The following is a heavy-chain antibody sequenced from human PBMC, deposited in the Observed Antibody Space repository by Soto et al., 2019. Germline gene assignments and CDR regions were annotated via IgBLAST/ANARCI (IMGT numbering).Heavy chain of an antibody. D-gene: IGHD3-10*01. CDR1: GYTLTELS. J-gene: IGHJ4*02. V-gene: IGHV1-24*01. CDR3: ATDTNRGTMVWGDSIYYFDY. Sequence: ASVKVSCKVSGYTLTELSMHWVRQAPGKGLEWMGGFDPEDGETIYAQKFQGRVTMTEDTSTDTAYMELSSLRSEDPAVYYCATDTNRGTMVWGDSIYYFDYWGQGTLFTVSS. CDR2: FDPEDGET.